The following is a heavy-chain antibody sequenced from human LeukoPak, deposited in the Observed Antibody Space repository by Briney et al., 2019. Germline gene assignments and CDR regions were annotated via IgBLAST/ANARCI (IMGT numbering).Heavy chain of an antibody. V-gene: IGHV3-30*18. CDR1: GFTFSSYG. Sequence: GGSLRLSCAASGFTFSSYGMHWVRQAPGKGLEWVAAISYDGSNKYYADSVKGRFTISRDNSKNTLYLQMNSLRAEDTAVYYCAKHGSHYGMDVWGQGTTVTVSS. J-gene: IGHJ6*02. D-gene: IGHD3-10*01. CDR2: ISYDGSNK. CDR3: AKHGSHYGMDV.